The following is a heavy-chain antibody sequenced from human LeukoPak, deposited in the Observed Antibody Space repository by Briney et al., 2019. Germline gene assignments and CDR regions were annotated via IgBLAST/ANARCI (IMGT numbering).Heavy chain of an antibody. J-gene: IGHJ4*02. V-gene: IGHV1-46*01. CDR2: INPSGGST. D-gene: IGHD6-19*01. Sequence: GASVKVSCKASGYTFTSYYMHWVRQAPGQGLEWTGVINPSGGSTSYTQKFQGRVTMTRDTSTSTVYMELSSLRSEDTAVYYCARDRAVAGFRFDYWGQGSLVTVSS. CDR1: GYTFTSYY. CDR3: ARDRAVAGFRFDY.